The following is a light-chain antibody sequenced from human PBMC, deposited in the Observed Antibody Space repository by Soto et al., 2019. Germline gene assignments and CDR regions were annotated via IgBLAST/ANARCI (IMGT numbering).Light chain of an antibody. V-gene: IGKV2-28*01. CDR1: QSLLHINGYNY. CDR2: LGS. CDR3: MQALQPPWT. J-gene: IGKJ1*01. Sequence: IVMTQSPVSLPVTPGEPASVSCRSSQSLLHINGYNYLDWYLQKPGQSPQLLIYLGSNRASGVPDRFSGSGSGTDFTLKISRVEAEDVGVYYCMQALQPPWTFGQGTKVDIK.